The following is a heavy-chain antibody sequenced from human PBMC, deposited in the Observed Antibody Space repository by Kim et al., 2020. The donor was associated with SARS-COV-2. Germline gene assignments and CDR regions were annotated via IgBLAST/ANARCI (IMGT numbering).Heavy chain of an antibody. J-gene: IGHJ4*02. CDR2: INHSGST. CDR3: ARVGSYCGGDCPMRGGENFDY. CDR1: GGSFSGYY. V-gene: IGHV4-34*01. D-gene: IGHD2-21*02. Sequence: SETLSLTCAVYGGSFSGYYWSWIRQPPGKGLEWIGEINHSGSTNYNPSLKSRVTISVDTSKNQFSLKLSSVTAADTAVYYCARVGSYCGGDCPMRGGENFDYWGQGTLVTVSS.